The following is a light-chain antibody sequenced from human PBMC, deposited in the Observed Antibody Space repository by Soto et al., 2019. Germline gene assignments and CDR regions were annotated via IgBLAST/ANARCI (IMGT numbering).Light chain of an antibody. Sequence: DIPMTKSPSSLSASVGDRVTITCRASQTISTYLNWYQHKPGTAPKLLIYCASSLQRGVPSRFSGIGSGTDFTLTINILQPEDFATYYFQHSFSIPYPFGQGTKLEI. CDR2: CAS. CDR1: QTISTY. V-gene: IGKV1-39*01. J-gene: IGKJ2*01. CDR3: QHSFSIPYP.